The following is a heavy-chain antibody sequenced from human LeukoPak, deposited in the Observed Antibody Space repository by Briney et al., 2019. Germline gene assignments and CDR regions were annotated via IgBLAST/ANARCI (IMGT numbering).Heavy chain of an antibody. CDR1: GFTFSGYG. D-gene: IGHD6-13*01. CDR3: ARSPSYSSSWYALDS. J-gene: IGHJ4*02. CDR2: IGTTGDT. Sequence: QAGGSLRLSCEASGFTFSGYGMHWVRQATGKGLEWVSAIGTTGDTYYSDSVRGRFTISRENAKNSLDLQMNSLRAGDTAVYYCARSPSYSSSWYALDSWGQGTLVTVSS. V-gene: IGHV3-13*01.